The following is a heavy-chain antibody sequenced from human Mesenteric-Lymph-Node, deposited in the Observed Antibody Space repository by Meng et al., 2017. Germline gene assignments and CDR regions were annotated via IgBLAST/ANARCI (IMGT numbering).Heavy chain of an antibody. J-gene: IGHJ5*02. CDR1: GFTFSSYA. CDR3: AREWVRGTMVRGVVNWFDP. D-gene: IGHD3-10*01. V-gene: IGHV3-30*11. Sequence: GGSLRLSFAASGFTFSSYAMHWVRQAPGKGLEWVAVISYDGSNKYYADSVKGRFTISRDNSKNTLYLQMNSLRAEDTTVYYCAREWVRGTMVRGVVNWFDPWGQGTLVTVSS. CDR2: ISYDGSNK.